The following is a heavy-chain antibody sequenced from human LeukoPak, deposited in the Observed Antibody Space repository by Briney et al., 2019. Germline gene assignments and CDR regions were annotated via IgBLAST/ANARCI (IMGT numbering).Heavy chain of an antibody. Sequence: GGSLRLSCAASGFTFSSYGMHWVRQAPGKGLERVAFLWYDGSNKYYADSVKGRFTISRDNSKNTLYLQMNSLRAEDTAVYDCAMYLCPEVVAYSSVVPGVNTWDRGTLVIVSS. V-gene: IGHV3-30*02. CDR2: LWYDGSNK. J-gene: IGHJ4*02. CDR1: GFTFSSYG. CDR3: AMYLCPEVVAYSSVVPGVNT. D-gene: IGHD2-15*01.